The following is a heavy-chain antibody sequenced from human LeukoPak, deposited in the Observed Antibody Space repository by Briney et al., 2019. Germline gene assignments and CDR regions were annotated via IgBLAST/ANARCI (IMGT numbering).Heavy chain of an antibody. CDR3: ARDPPYCSGGSCYVCDY. V-gene: IGHV3-33*01. J-gene: IGHJ4*02. CDR2: IWYDGSNK. Sequence: GGSLRLSCAASGFTFSSYGMHWVRQAPGKGLEWVAVIWYDGSNKYYADSVKGRFTISRDNSKNTLYLQMNSLRAEDTAVYYCARDPPYCSGGSCYVCDYWGQGTLVTVSS. D-gene: IGHD2-15*01. CDR1: GFTFSSYG.